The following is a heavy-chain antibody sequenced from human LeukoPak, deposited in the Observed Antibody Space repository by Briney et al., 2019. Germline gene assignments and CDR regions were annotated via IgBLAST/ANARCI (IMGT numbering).Heavy chain of an antibody. CDR1: GGSFSGYY. CDR3: GRGRKQLWPWAFCYFAY. Sequence: SETLSLTCAVYGGSFSGYYWSWIRQPPGKGLEWIGEINHSGSTNYNPSLKSRVTISVDTSKNQFSLKLSSVTAADTAVYYCGRGRKQLWPWAFCYFAYGGKEPLFPVS. D-gene: IGHD5-18*01. CDR2: INHSGST. V-gene: IGHV4-34*01. J-gene: IGHJ4*02.